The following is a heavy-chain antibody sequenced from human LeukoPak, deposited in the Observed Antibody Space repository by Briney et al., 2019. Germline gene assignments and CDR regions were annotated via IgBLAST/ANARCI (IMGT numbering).Heavy chain of an antibody. CDR2: IYPGDSDT. Sequence: RGTSPKISCKGSGYTFSSYWIGWVRQMPGKRLERMGIIYPGDSDTTYTPSFQGQVTISDDQSISTAYLQWSSLKASDTAMYYCARSAPYGSGSQHYFDYWGQGTLVTVSS. D-gene: IGHD3-10*01. CDR3: ARSAPYGSGSQHYFDY. V-gene: IGHV5-51*01. CDR1: GYTFSSYW. J-gene: IGHJ4*02.